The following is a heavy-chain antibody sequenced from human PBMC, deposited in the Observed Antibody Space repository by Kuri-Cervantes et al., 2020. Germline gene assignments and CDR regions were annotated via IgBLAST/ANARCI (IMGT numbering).Heavy chain of an antibody. CDR1: GFTFDDYA. D-gene: IGHD6-6*01. CDR2: ISWNSGSI. CDR3: TRDRQGYSSSSGKYDFDY. V-gene: IGHV3-9*01. Sequence: SLKISCAASGFTFDDYAMHWVRQAPGKGLEWVSGISWNSGSIGYADSVKGRFTISRDDSKSIAYLQMNSLKTEDTAVYYCTRDRQGYSSSSGKYDFDYWGQGTLVTDSS. J-gene: IGHJ4*02.